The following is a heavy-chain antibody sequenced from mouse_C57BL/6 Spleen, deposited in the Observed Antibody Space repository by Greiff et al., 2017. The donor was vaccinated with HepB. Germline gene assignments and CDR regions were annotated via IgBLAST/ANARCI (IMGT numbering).Heavy chain of an antibody. D-gene: IGHD2-5*01. V-gene: IGHV5-17*01. Sequence: EVMLVESGGGLVKPGGSLKLSCAASGFTFSDYGMHWVRQAPEKGLEWVAYISSGSSTIYYADTVKGRFTISRDNAKNTLFLQMTSLRSEDTAMYYWARNPHSNYYAMDYWGQGTSVTVSS. CDR2: ISSGSSTI. J-gene: IGHJ4*01. CDR3: ARNPHSNYYAMDY. CDR1: GFTFSDYG.